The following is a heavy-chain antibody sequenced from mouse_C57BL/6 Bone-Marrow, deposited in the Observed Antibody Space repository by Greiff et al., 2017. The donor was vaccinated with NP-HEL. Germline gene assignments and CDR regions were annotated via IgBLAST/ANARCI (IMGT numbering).Heavy chain of an antibody. Sequence: QVQLKQSGAELARPGASVKMSCKASGYTFTSYTMHWVKQRPGQGLEWIGYINPSSGYTKYNQKFKDKATLTADKSSSTAYMQLSSLTSEDSAVYYCARSHITTVVAKEGSHYYAMDYWGQGTSVTVSS. V-gene: IGHV1-4*01. CDR3: ARSHITTVVAKEGSHYYAMDY. CDR1: GYTFTSYT. D-gene: IGHD1-1*01. J-gene: IGHJ4*01. CDR2: INPSSGYT.